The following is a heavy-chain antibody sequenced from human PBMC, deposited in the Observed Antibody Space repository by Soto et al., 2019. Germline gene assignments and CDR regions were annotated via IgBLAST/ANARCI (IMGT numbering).Heavy chain of an antibody. J-gene: IGHJ6*02. CDR1: GFTFSSYS. D-gene: IGHD3-22*01. CDR3: ARDPSSASYYYYGMDV. CDR2: ISSSSSTI. V-gene: IGHV3-48*02. Sequence: GGSLRLSCAASGFTFSSYSMNWVRQAPGEGLEWVSYISSSSSTIYYADSVKGRFTISRDNAKNSLYLQMNSLRDEDTAVYYCARDPSSASYYYYGMDVWGQGTTVTVSS.